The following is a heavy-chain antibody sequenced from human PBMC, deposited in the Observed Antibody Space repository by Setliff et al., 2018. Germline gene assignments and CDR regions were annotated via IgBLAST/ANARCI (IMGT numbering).Heavy chain of an antibody. CDR1: GASFSNYY. CDR2: FDHSGTT. Sequence: SETLSLTCTVYGASFSNYYWGWVRQPPEERLEWIAEFDHSGTTKYNPSLMGRVTISVDTSKNQFSLRLSSVTAADTAFYYCRFWSGYLKNDFWGQGTLVTVSS. J-gene: IGHJ4*02. V-gene: IGHV4-34*01. D-gene: IGHD3-3*01. CDR3: RFWSGYLKNDF.